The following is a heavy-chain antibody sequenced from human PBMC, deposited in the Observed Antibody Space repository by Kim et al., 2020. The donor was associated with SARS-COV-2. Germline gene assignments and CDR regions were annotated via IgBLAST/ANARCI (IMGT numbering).Heavy chain of an antibody. CDR1: GGTFSSYA. D-gene: IGHD3-22*01. V-gene: IGHV1-69*13. J-gene: IGHJ4*02. Sequence: SVKVSCKASGGTFSSYAISWVRQAPGQGLEWMGGIIPIFGTANYAQKFQGRVTITADESTSTAYMELSSLRSEDTAVYYCARTENYKYYYDSSGYPPHYFDYWGQGTLVTVS. CDR2: IIPIFGTA. CDR3: ARTENYKYYYDSSGYPPHYFDY.